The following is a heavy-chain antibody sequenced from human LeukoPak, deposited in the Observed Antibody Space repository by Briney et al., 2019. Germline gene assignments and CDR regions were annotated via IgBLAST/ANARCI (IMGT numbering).Heavy chain of an antibody. CDR3: AREGGGYDFWSGRSFDY. CDR2: IKQDGSEK. V-gene: IGHV3-7*01. D-gene: IGHD3-3*01. Sequence: GGSLRLSCAASGFTFSSYWMSWVRQAPGKGLEWVANIKQDGSEKYYVDSVKGRFTISRDNAKNSLYLQMNSLRAEDTAVYYCAREGGGYDFWSGRSFDYWGQGTLVTASS. CDR1: GFTFSSYW. J-gene: IGHJ4*02.